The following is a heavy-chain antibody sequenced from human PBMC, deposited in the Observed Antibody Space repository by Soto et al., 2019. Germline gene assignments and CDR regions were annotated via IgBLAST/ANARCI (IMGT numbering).Heavy chain of an antibody. Sequence: GGSLRLSCAASGFTFSSYAMSWVRQAPGKGLEWVSAISGSGGSTYYADSVKGRFTISRDNSKNTLYLQMNSLRAEDTAVYYCAKESVATVTTLDYGMDVWGQGTTVTVSS. V-gene: IGHV3-23*01. J-gene: IGHJ6*02. CDR3: AKESVATVTTLDYGMDV. CDR1: GFTFSSYA. CDR2: ISGSGGST. D-gene: IGHD4-17*01.